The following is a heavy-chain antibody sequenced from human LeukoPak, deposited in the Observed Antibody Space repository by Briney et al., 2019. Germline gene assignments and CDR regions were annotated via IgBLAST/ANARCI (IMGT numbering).Heavy chain of an antibody. CDR2: IKQDGSEK. CDR1: GFIFSDYW. D-gene: IGHD1-26*01. CDR3: ARLRSPSAYFDS. V-gene: IGHV3-7*01. J-gene: IGHJ4*02. Sequence: GGSLRLSCASSGFIFSDYWMSWVRQAPGKGLEWVANIKQDGSEKYYVDSVKGRFTISRDNAMNSLFLQMNSLRAEDTAVYFCARLRSPSAYFDSWGQGTLVTVSS.